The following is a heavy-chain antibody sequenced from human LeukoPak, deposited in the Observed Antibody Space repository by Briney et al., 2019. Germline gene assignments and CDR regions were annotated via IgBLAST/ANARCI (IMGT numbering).Heavy chain of an antibody. CDR3: ARGGGGYSYGYEELDAFDI. J-gene: IGHJ3*02. CDR2: IYYSGST. V-gene: IGHV4-39*01. D-gene: IGHD5-18*01. CDR1: GGSISSSSYY. Sequence: PSETLSLTCTVSGGSISSSSYYWGWIRQPPGKGLEWIGSIYYSGSTYYNPYLKSRVTISVDTSKNQFSLKLSSVTAADTAVYYCARGGGGYSYGYEELDAFDIWGQGTMVTVSS.